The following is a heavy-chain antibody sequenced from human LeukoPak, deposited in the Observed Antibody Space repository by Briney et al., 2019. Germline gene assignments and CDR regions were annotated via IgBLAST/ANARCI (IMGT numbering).Heavy chain of an antibody. CDR3: ARIVVPAAEGAFDI. D-gene: IGHD2-2*01. CDR1: GGSISSYY. CDR2: IYYSGST. J-gene: IGHJ3*02. V-gene: IGHV4-59*01. Sequence: PSQTLSLTCTVSGGSISSYYWSWIRQPPGKGLEWIGYIYYSGSTNYNPSLKSRVTISVDTSKNQFSLKLSSVTAADTAVYYCARIVVPAAEGAFDIWGQGTMVTVSS.